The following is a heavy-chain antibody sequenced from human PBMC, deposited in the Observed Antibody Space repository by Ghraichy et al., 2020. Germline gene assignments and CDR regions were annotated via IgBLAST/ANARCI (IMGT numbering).Heavy chain of an antibody. CDR1: GYTFTGYY. CDR3: ARRDGRSPTDGFDI. D-gene: IGHD5-24*01. CDR2: INPNSGDT. J-gene: IGHJ3*02. Sequence: ASVKVSCKAYGYTFTGYYMHWVRQAPGQGLEWMGWINPNSGDTNYAQKFQGRVTMTRDTSISTAYMELSRLRSDDTAVYYYARRDGRSPTDGFDIWGQGTMVTVSS. V-gene: IGHV1-2*02.